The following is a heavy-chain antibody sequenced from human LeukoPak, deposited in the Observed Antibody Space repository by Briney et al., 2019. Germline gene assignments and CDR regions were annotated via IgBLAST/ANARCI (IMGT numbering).Heavy chain of an antibody. V-gene: IGHV4-59*11. D-gene: IGHD2-15*01. CDR2: IYYSGST. Sequence: SGTLSLTCTVSGGSISSHYWSWIRQPPGKGLEGIGDIYYSGSTNYNPSLKSRVTISVDTSTNPFSLKLSSVTAADTAVYYCARVLQYSSGRTDAFDIWGQGTMVTVSS. CDR1: GGSISSHY. J-gene: IGHJ3*02. CDR3: ARVLQYSSGRTDAFDI.